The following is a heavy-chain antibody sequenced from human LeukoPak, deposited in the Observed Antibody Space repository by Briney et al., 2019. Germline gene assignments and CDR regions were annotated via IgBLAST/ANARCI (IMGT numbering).Heavy chain of an antibody. CDR1: GYTFTGYY. V-gene: IGHV1-2*02. CDR2: INPNSGGT. CDR3: ARVPVWTASKIVAVSWFDP. Sequence: WASVKVSCKASGYTFTGYYMHWVRQAPGQGLEWMGWINPNSGGTNYAQKFQGRVTMTRDTSISTAYMELSRLRSDDTAVYYCARVPVWTASKIVAVSWFDPWGQGTLVTVSS. J-gene: IGHJ5*02. D-gene: IGHD3-22*01.